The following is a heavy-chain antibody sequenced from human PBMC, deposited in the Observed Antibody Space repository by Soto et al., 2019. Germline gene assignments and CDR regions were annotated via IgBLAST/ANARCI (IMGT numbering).Heavy chain of an antibody. CDR2: TYYRSKWYN. CDR1: GDSVSSNSAA. Sequence: SQTLSLTCAISGDSVSSNSAAWNWIRQSPSRGLEWLGRTYYRSKWYNDYAVSVKSRITINPDTSKNQFSLQLNSVTPENTAVYYCARLAAAGTYYYYYGMDVWGQGTTVTVSS. CDR3: ARLAAAGTYYYYYGMDV. J-gene: IGHJ6*02. D-gene: IGHD6-13*01. V-gene: IGHV6-1*01.